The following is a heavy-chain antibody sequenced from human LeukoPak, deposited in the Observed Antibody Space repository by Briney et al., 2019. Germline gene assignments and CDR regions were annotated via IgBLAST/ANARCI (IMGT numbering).Heavy chain of an antibody. CDR3: ARAFPYYYGSGSYYIWDY. D-gene: IGHD3-10*01. CDR2: MNPNSGNT. Sequence: PQASVKVSCKASGYTFTSYDINWVRQATGQGLEWMGWMNPNSGNTGYAQKFQGRVTMTRNTSISTAYMELSSLRSEDTAVYYCARAFPYYYGSGSYYIWDYWGQGTLVTVSS. CDR1: GYTFTSYD. J-gene: IGHJ4*02. V-gene: IGHV1-8*01.